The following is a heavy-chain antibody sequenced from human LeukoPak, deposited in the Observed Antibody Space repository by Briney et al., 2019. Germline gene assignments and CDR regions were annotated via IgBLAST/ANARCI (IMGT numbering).Heavy chain of an antibody. CDR3: ARVYRSSYWVHYYFDY. D-gene: IGHD4-11*01. CDR1: GGSLSSGGYY. Sequence: SETLSLTCTVSGGSLSSGGYYWSWIRQHPGKGLEWIGYIYYSGSTYYNPSLKSRVTISVDTSKNQFSLKLSSVTAADTAVYYCARVYRSSYWVHYYFDYWGQGTLVTVSS. CDR2: IYYSGST. J-gene: IGHJ4*02. V-gene: IGHV4-31*03.